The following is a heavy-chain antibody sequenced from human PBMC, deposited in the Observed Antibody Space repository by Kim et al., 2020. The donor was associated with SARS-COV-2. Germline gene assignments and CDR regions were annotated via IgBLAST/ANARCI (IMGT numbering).Heavy chain of an antibody. CDR1: GFTFSSYS. CDR2: ISSSSSYI. CDR3: ARDGVTPDENAFDI. J-gene: IGHJ3*02. D-gene: IGHD4-4*01. V-gene: IGHV3-21*04. Sequence: GGSLRLSCAASGFTFSSYSMNWVRQAPGKGLEWVSSISSSSSYIYYADSVKGRFTISRDNAKNSLYLQMNSLRAEDTAVYYCARDGVTPDENAFDIWGQGTMVTVSS.